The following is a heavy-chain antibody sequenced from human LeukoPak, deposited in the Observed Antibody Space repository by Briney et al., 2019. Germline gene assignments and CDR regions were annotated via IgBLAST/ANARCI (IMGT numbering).Heavy chain of an antibody. CDR2: ISASGNT. D-gene: IGHD3-10*01. CDR1: GGSISSHY. J-gene: IGHJ5*02. CDR3: ARHATGSYSVPWLDP. Sequence: SETLSLTCTVSGGSISSHYWSWIRQPPGKGLEWIGYISASGNTIYNPSLKRRVTILGDTSKNQFSLKLSSVTAADTAVYYYARHATGSYSVPWLDPWGQGTLVTVSS. V-gene: IGHV4-59*08.